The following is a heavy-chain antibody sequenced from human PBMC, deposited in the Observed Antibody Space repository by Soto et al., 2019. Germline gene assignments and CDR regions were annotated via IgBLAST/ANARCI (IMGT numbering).Heavy chain of an antibody. CDR2: IYYDGSKK. D-gene: IGHD3-22*01. Sequence: QVQLVESGGGVVQPGRSLRLSCAASNFALSNYGMHWVRQAPGKGLEWVAVIYYDGSKKYYAESVKGRFTISRDNSKNTLYLQMNSLRAEDMAVYFCARNYDTSGYYPIDYWGQGTLVTVSS. J-gene: IGHJ4*02. CDR1: NFALSNYG. V-gene: IGHV3-33*01. CDR3: ARNYDTSGYYPIDY.